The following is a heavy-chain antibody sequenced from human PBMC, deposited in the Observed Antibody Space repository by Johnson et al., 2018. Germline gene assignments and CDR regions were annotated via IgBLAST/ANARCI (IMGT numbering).Heavy chain of an antibody. Sequence: QVQLVQSGAEVKQPGSSLKVSCKASGGNFSIFGFSWVRQAPGQGLEWMGRIIPSLGIGNYAQKFQGRVTITPDNTTTTSYMELSSLRSEDTAIYYCARKHRTVTMKRDCYYYMDVWGKGTTVTVSS. J-gene: IGHJ6*03. D-gene: IGHD1-7*01. CDR2: IIPSLGIG. CDR1: GGNFSIFG. V-gene: IGHV1-69*09. CDR3: ARKHRTVTMKRDCYYYMDV.